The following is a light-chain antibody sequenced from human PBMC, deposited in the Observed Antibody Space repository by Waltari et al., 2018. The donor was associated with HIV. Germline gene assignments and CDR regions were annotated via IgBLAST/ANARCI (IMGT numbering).Light chain of an antibody. CDR2: SAS. V-gene: IGKV1-39*01. J-gene: IGKJ2*03. CDR3: HQSSSLPQS. Sequence: DVQMTQSPSSLSASVGDTVTITCRAGQPISSYLNWYQQKPGKAPKLLIYSASTLQSGVPSRFSGSGSGTDFTLTINSLEAEDAATYYCHQSSSLPQSFGQGTKLEIK. CDR1: QPISSY.